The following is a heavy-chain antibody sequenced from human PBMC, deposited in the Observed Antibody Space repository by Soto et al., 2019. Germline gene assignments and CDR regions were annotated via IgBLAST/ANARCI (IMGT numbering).Heavy chain of an antibody. CDR2: IYYSGST. V-gene: IGHV4-30-4*01. J-gene: IGHJ4*02. CDR1: GGSISSGDYY. CDR3: ARDALVGGRPGYDY. Sequence: QVQLQESGPGLVKPSQTLSLTCTVSGGSISSGDYYWSCIRQPPGKGLEWIGYIYYSGSTYYNPSLKGRVTISIDTSKNQFSLKLSSVTAADTAVYYCARDALVGGRPGYDYWGQGTLVTVSS. D-gene: IGHD1-26*01.